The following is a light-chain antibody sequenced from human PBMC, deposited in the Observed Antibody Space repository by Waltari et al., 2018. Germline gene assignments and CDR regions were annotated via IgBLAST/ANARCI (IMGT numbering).Light chain of an antibody. CDR3: AAWDESLKGWV. CDR2: GTD. J-gene: IGLJ3*02. Sequence: QSVLIQPPSASGTPGQRVTISCFGSSSNIGSNTVDWYQAVPGTAPKLLIHGTDQRPSGVPDRFSGSKSGASGSLAISGLQPEDETDYYCAAWDESLKGWVFGGGTRLTVL. CDR1: SSNIGSNT. V-gene: IGLV1-44*01.